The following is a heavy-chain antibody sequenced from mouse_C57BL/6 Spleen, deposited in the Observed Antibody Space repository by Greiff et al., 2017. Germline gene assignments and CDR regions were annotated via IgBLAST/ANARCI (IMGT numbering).Heavy chain of an antibody. Sequence: VQLQQSGAELVRPGASVELSCTASGFNIQDDYLHWVKQRPEQGLEWIGWIDPEKGDTEYASKFQGKATITADTSSNTAYLQLSSLTSEDTAVYYCTTYRYGRSPRGCAYWGQGTRVTVSA. V-gene: IGHV14-4*01. J-gene: IGHJ3*01. D-gene: IGHD1-1*01. CDR3: TTYRYGRSPRGCAY. CDR1: GFNIQDDY. CDR2: IDPEKGDT.